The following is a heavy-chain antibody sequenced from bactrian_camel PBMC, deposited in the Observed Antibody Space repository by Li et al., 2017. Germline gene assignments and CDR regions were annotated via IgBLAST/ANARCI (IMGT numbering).Heavy chain of an antibody. Sequence: VQLVESGGGSVQPGGSLILSCVVSGYTFSSACMGWFHQAPGKEREGVASIFTRGGSTYADSVKGRFTVSQDKSKNTVYLQMNSLKPDDTAIHYCAARPYFCTSLLPGGFHYWGQGTQVTVS. V-gene: IGHV3S40*01. CDR3: AARPYFCTSLLPGGFHY. CDR2: IFTRGGST. CDR1: GYTFSSAC. D-gene: IGHD1*01. J-gene: IGHJ4*01.